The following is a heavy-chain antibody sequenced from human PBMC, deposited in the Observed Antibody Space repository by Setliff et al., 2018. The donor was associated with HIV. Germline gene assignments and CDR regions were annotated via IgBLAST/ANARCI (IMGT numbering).Heavy chain of an antibody. V-gene: IGHV4-39*07. D-gene: IGHD3-22*01. CDR2: IYYSEST. J-gene: IGHJ4*02. CDR3: ARVTRYYDSSGYAFDY. Sequence: SETLSLTCTVSGASISSSGYYWGWIRQPPGKGLEWIGTIYYSESTYYNPSLKSRVTISVDTSNNQFSLKLSSVTAADTAVYYCARVTRYYDSSGYAFDYWGQGTLVTVSS. CDR1: GASISSSGYY.